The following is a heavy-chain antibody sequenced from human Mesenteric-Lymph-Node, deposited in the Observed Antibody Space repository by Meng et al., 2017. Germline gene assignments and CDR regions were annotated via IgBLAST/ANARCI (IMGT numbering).Heavy chain of an antibody. CDR2: IYDSERS. D-gene: IGHD3-3*02. Sequence: SETLSLTCTVSGGSISSGGYYWTWIRQHPGKGLEWIGYIYDSERSYYNPSLKSRVTMSVDTSKNQFSLKLRSVTAADTAVYYCARDRFPGRSHFYYYAMDVWGQGTTVTVSS. CDR1: GGSISSGGYY. CDR3: ARDRFPGRSHFYYYAMDV. V-gene: IGHV4-31*03. J-gene: IGHJ6*02.